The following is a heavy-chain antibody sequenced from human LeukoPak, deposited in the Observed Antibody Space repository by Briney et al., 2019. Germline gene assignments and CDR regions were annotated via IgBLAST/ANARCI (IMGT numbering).Heavy chain of an antibody. D-gene: IGHD5-12*01. V-gene: IGHV3-21*01. CDR2: ISSSSRYR. Sequence: GGSLRLSCAASGFTFSNAWMNWVRQAPGKGLEWVSSISSSSRYRYYAASVKGRFTISRDNAKNSLYLQMNSLRAEDTAVYYCARVKEASAFDIWGQGTTVTVSS. J-gene: IGHJ3*02. CDR1: GFTFSNAW. CDR3: ARVKEASAFDI.